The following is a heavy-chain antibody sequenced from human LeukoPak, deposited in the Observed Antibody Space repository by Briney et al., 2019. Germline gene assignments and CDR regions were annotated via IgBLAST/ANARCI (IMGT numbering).Heavy chain of an antibody. V-gene: IGHV4-34*01. D-gene: IGHD3-10*01. CDR2: INHSGST. J-gene: IGHJ6*02. CDR3: ARGPRITMVRGVITHYYYGMDV. Sequence: SETLSLTCAVYGGSFSGYYWSWIRQPPGKGLEWIGEINHSGSTNYNPSLKSRVTISVDTSKNQFSLKLSSVTAADTAVYYCARGPRITMVRGVITHYYYGMDVWAKGPRSPSP. CDR1: GGSFSGYY.